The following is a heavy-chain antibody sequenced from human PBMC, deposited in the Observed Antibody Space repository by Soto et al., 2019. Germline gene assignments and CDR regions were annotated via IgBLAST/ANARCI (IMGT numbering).Heavy chain of an antibody. V-gene: IGHV1-69*01. CDR1: GGTFSSYA. CDR3: ARDLVVPAADQVSSYYYGLDV. J-gene: IGHJ6*02. D-gene: IGHD2-2*01. Sequence: QVQLVQSGAEVKKPGSSVKVSCKASGGTFSSYAISWVRQAPGQGLEWLGGIIPIFGTANYAQKFQGGVTITADESTSTAYMELSSLRSEDTAVYYCARDLVVPAADQVSSYYYGLDVWGQGTTVTVSS. CDR2: IIPIFGTA.